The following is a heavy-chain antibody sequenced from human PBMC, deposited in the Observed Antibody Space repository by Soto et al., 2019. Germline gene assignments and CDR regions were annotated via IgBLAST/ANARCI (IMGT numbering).Heavy chain of an antibody. CDR2: LYYGGRT. CDR1: GGSISSYSYY. V-gene: IGHV4-39*01. Sequence: PSETLSLTCTVSGGSISSYSYYWDWIRQPPGKGLEWIGSLYYGGRTYYNPSLKSRVTISIDTSKNQFSLKLNSVAAADTAVYHCARRAGYCTSGICCDAFDIWGQGTTVTVSS. J-gene: IGHJ3*02. D-gene: IGHD2-15*01. CDR3: ARRAGYCTSGICCDAFDI.